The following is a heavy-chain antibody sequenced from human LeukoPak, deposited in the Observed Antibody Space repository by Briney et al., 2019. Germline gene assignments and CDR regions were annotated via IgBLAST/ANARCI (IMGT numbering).Heavy chain of an antibody. CDR2: ISGDGSVT. D-gene: IGHD6-6*01. J-gene: IGHJ4*01. Sequence: PGGSLRLSCTASGFTLRNYWMHWVRQVPGKRLVWVSRISGDGSVTNYAGSVQGRLTISRDNAKNILYLQINNLRSEDTAVYYCARYSSSSGGASYYLDYWGHGTLVTASS. V-gene: IGHV3-74*01. CDR1: GFTLRNYW. CDR3: ARYSSSSGGASYYLDY.